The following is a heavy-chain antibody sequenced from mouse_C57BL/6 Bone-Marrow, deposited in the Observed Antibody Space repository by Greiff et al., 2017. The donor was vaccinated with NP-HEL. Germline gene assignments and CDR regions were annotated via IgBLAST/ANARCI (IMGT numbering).Heavy chain of an antibody. D-gene: IGHD1-1*01. CDR2: IYPRSGNT. J-gene: IGHJ3*01. V-gene: IGHV1-81*01. CDR3: ASAYYYGSPWFAY. Sequence: QVKLQESGAELARPGASVKLSCKASGYTFTSYGISWVKQRTGQGLEWIGEIYPRSGNTYYNEKFKGKATLTADKSSSTAYMELRSLTSEDSAVYFCASAYYYGSPWFAYWGQGTLVTVSA. CDR1: GYTFTSYG.